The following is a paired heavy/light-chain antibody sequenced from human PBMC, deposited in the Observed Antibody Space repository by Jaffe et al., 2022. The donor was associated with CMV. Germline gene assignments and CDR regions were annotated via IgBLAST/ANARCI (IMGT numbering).Heavy chain of an antibody. CDR1: GFTFSTTW. Sequence: EVQLVESGGGLVQPGGSLRLSCAASGFTFSTTWLSWVRQAPGKGLEWVANVRGDDNENNYADSVKGRFTISRDNARKSLYLQMHSLRAEDTAVYYCARDEGRGYFEYWGQGTLVTVSS. CDR2: VRGDDNEN. CDR3: ARDEGRGYFEY. V-gene: IGHV3-7*01. J-gene: IGHJ4*02.
Light chain of an antibody. CDR2: GAS. Sequence: EIVLTQSPGTLSLSPGERATLSCRASQSIFSRNLAWYQQKPGQAPRLLIYGASSRAAGIPDRFSGSGSGTEFTLTISRLEPEDFAVYYCQQYDHGSSKTFGQGTKVEIK. J-gene: IGKJ1*01. CDR3: QQYDHGSSKT. CDR1: QSIFSRN. V-gene: IGKV3-20*01.